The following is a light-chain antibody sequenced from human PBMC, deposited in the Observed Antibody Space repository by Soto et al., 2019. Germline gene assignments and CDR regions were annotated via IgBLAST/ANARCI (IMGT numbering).Light chain of an antibody. Sequence: QSVLTQPASVSGSPVQSITISCTGTSSDVGGYNYVSWYQHHPGKAPKLIIFDVSDRPSGISDRFSASKSGNTASLTISGLQAEDEADYYCCSYSSGSTPWVFGTGTKVTVL. J-gene: IGLJ1*01. CDR1: SSDVGGYNY. CDR3: CSYSSGSTPWV. V-gene: IGLV2-14*03. CDR2: DVS.